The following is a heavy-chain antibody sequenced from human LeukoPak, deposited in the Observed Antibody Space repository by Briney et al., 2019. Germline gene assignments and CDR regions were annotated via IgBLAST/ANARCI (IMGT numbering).Heavy chain of an antibody. V-gene: IGHV3-49*04. CDR3: ATNPDPSVEVVTAGGWLDY. D-gene: IGHD2-21*02. CDR2: IRSKAYGGTT. J-gene: IGHJ4*02. Sequence: GGSLRLSCTASGFTFGDYAMSWVRQAPGKGLEWVGFIRSKAYGGTTEYAASVKGRFTISRDDSKSIAYLQMNSLRPEDTAVYYCATNPDPSVEVVTAGGWLDYWGQGSLVTVSS. CDR1: GFTFGDYA.